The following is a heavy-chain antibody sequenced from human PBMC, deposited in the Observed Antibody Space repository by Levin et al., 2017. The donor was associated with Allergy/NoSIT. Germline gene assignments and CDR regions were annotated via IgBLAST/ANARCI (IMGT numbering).Heavy chain of an antibody. J-gene: IGHJ4*02. CDR1: GDSVSSKSAA. V-gene: IGHV6-1*01. D-gene: IGHD3-16*01. Sequence: SETLSLTCAISGDSVSSKSAAWNWIRQSPSRGLEWLGRTHYRSKWYRDYAQSVKSRITINPDTSKNQFSLQLNSVTPEDTGVYYCARVRSDSGSYPYPFFDSWGQGTLVTVSS. CDR2: THYRSKWYR. CDR3: ARVRSDSGSYPYPFFDS.